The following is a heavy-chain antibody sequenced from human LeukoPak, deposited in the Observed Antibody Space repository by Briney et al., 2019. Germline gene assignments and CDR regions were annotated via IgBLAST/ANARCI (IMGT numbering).Heavy chain of an antibody. CDR1: GFTFSSYA. J-gene: IGHJ4*02. CDR3: AKDQVPGLRYFDWFGFDY. CDR2: IRGSGGST. D-gene: IGHD3-9*01. Sequence: GDSLRLPCAASGFTFSSYAMSRVRQAPGKRPQRTSAIRGSGGSTYYADSVKGRFTISRDNSKNTLYLQMNSLRAEDTAVYYCAKDQVPGLRYFDWFGFDYWGQGTLVTVSS. V-gene: IGHV3-23*01.